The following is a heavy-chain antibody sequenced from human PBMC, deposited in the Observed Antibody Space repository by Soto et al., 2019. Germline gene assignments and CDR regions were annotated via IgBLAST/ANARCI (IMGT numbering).Heavy chain of an antibody. Sequence: QVQLVQCGDEVKKPGASVKVSCKASCYIFVNYGIDWVRQAQGQGLEWMGWISPYTGNTHSATQVQGRLTMTTDTSTSTAYMDLGSLTSVDTAVYYCVMVDNYVTPTPQDVWGQGTTVTVSS. CDR3: VMVDNYVTPTPQDV. CDR2: ISPYTGNT. J-gene: IGHJ6*02. V-gene: IGHV1-18*01. CDR1: CYIFVNYG. D-gene: IGHD3-16*01.